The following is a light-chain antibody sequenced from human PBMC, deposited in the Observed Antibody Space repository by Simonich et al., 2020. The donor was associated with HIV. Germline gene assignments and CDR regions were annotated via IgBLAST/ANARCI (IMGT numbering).Light chain of an antibody. V-gene: IGKV3-15*01. CDR3: QQYDDWLLLT. CDR2: GAS. Sequence: EIVMTQSPATLSVSPGERATLSCTASQSISNNLAWYKQKPGQAPRLLIFGASIRATGIPARFSGSGSGTEFTLTITSMQSEDVAIYYCQQYDDWLLLTFGGGTKVEI. CDR1: QSISNN. J-gene: IGKJ4*01.